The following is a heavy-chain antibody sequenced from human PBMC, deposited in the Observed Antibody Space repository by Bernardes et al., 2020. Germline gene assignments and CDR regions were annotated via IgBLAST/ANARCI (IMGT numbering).Heavy chain of an antibody. CDR3: ARDSGLMVQGAETSLVWYFDL. CDR1: GFTFSSYS. V-gene: IGHV3-48*02. Sequence: GGSLRLSCAASGFTFSSYSMNWVRQAPGKGLEWVSYISSSSSTIYYADSVKGRFTISRDNAKNSLYLQMNSLRDEDTAVYYCARDSGLMVQGAETSLVWYFDLWGRGTLVTVSS. CDR2: ISSSSSTI. D-gene: IGHD3-10*01. J-gene: IGHJ2*01.